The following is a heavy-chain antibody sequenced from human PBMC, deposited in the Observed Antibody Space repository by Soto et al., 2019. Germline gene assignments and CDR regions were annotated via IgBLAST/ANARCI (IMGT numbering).Heavy chain of an antibody. V-gene: IGHV1-69*13. CDR3: AREEYISSSSGMDV. J-gene: IGHJ6*04. CDR1: GGTFSSYA. CDR2: IIPIFGTA. D-gene: IGHD6-6*01. Sequence: SVKVSCKASGGTFSSYAISWVRQAPGQGLEWMGGIIPIFGTANYAQKFQGRATITADESTSTAYMELSSLRSEDTAVYYCAREEYISSSSGMDVWGKGTTVTVSS.